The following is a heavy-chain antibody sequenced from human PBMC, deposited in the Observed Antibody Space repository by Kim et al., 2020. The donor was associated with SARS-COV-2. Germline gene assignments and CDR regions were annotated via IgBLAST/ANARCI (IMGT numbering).Heavy chain of an antibody. D-gene: IGHD5-12*01. V-gene: IGHV3-33*01. J-gene: IGHJ6*02. CDR1: GLTFSNYG. Sequence: GGSRRLSCAASGLTFSNYGMHWVRQAPGKGLEWVAIIWYDGSRKKYADSVKGRFTISRDNSKNTLYLQMDSLRAEDTATYYCARSGGHYYSGPYYYNYYGLDVWGQGTTVTVSS. CDR2: IWYDGSRK. CDR3: ARSGGHYYSGPYYYNYYGLDV.